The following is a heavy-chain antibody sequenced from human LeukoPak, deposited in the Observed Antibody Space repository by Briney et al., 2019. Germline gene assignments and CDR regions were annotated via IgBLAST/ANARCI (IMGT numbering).Heavy chain of an antibody. CDR3: AREVGYCSSTSCRDAFDI. V-gene: IGHV3-48*03. J-gene: IGHJ3*02. Sequence: GGSLRLSCAASGFTFSSYEMNWARQAPGKGLEWVSYISGSGSTIYSADSVKGRFTISRDNAKHSLYLQMNSLRAEDTAIYYCAREVGYCSSTSCRDAFDIWGQGTTVTVSS. CDR1: GFTFSSYE. D-gene: IGHD2-2*01. CDR2: ISGSGSTI.